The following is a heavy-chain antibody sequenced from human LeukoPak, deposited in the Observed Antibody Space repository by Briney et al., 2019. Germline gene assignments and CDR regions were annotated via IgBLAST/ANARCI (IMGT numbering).Heavy chain of an antibody. CDR3: AKLAGVGSAKDY. D-gene: IGHD2-2*01. CDR2: IRHDGDIQ. Sequence: GGSLRLSCEASGFTFSSYVFHWVRQAPGKGLEWVAFIRHDGDIQYYADSVKGRFTISRDNSKNTLYLQMNSLRAEDTAVYYCAKLAGVGSAKDYWGQGTLVTVSS. J-gene: IGHJ4*02. V-gene: IGHV3-30*02. CDR1: GFTFSSYV.